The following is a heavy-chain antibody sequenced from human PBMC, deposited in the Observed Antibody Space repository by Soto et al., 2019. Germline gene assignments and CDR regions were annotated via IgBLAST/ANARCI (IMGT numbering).Heavy chain of an antibody. CDR1: GGSISSYY. J-gene: IGHJ4*02. CDR3: ASSFYSGSGSSTYYFDY. CDR2: ICYSGST. V-gene: IGHV4-59*01. Sequence: SETLSLTCTVSGGSISSYYWSWIRQPPGKGLEWIGYICYSGSTNYNPSLKSRVTISLDTSKNQFSLKLSSVTAADTAVYYCASSFYSGSGSSTYYFDYWGQGTLVTVSS. D-gene: IGHD3-10*01.